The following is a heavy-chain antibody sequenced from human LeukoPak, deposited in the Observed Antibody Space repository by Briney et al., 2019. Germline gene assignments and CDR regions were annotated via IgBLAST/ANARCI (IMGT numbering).Heavy chain of an antibody. D-gene: IGHD4-17*01. CDR2: IYYSGIT. CDR3: ARGMTTVIIFDY. Sequence: SQTLSLTCSVSGGSISRSDYYWSWIRQPPGKGLEWIGYIYYSGITYYNPSLKSRVTISVDTSKNQFSLKLSSVTAADTAVYYCARGMTTVIIFDYWGQGTLVTVSS. J-gene: IGHJ4*02. V-gene: IGHV4-30-4*01. CDR1: GGSISRSDYY.